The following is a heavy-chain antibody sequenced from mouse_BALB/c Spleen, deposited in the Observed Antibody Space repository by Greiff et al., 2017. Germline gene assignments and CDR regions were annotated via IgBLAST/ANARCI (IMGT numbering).Heavy chain of an antibody. V-gene: IGHV1-4*01. CDR2: INPSSGYT. D-gene: IGHD2-1*01. Sequence: VQLQQSGAELARPGASVKMSCKASGYTFTSYTMHWVKQRPGQGLEWIGYINPSSGYTNYNQKFKDKATLTSDKSSSTAYMELSSLTSEDSAVYYCARSNGNWKGGYYFDYWGQGTTLTVSS. CDR1: GYTFTSYT. J-gene: IGHJ2*01. CDR3: ARSNGNWKGGYYFDY.